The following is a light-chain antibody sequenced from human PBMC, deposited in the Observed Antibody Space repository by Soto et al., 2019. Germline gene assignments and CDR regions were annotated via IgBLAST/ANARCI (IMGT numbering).Light chain of an antibody. CDR2: LGS. Sequence: DIVMTQSPLSLPVTPGEPASISCRSSQSLLHSNGYNYLDWYLQKPGQSLQLLIYLGSNRASGVPDRFSGSGSGTDFTLKISRVEAEDVGVYYCMQALQTTWTFGQGTKVEIK. J-gene: IGKJ1*01. V-gene: IGKV2-28*01. CDR1: QSLLHSNGYNY. CDR3: MQALQTTWT.